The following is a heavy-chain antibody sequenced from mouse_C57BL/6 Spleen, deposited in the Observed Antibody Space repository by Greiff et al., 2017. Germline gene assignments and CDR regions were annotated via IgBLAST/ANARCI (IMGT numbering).Heavy chain of an antibody. D-gene: IGHD1-1*01. J-gene: IGHJ1*03. CDR1: GFTFSDYG. V-gene: IGHV5-17*01. Sequence: EVKLVESEGGLVKPGGSLKLSCAASGFTFSDYGMHWVRQAPEKGLEWVAYISSGSSTIYYADTVKGRFTISRDNAKNTLFLQMTSLRSEDTAMYYCARGPLYYGSSYGYFDVWGTGTTVTVSS. CDR2: ISSGSSTI. CDR3: ARGPLYYGSSYGYFDV.